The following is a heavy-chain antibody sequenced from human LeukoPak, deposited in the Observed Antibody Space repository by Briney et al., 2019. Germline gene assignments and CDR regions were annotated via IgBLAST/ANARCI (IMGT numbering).Heavy chain of an antibody. Sequence: SETLSLTCTVSGYSISSGYYWGWIRQPPGKGLEWIGYIYYSGSTNYNPSLKSRVTISVDTSKNQFSLKLSSVTAADTAVYYCARHRGGLHFDYWGQGTLVTVSS. V-gene: IGHV4-59*08. J-gene: IGHJ4*02. CDR3: ARHRGGLHFDY. D-gene: IGHD1-26*01. CDR1: GYSISSGYY. CDR2: IYYSGST.